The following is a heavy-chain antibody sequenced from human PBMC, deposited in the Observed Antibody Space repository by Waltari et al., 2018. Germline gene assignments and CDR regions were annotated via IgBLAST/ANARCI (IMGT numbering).Heavy chain of an antibody. D-gene: IGHD6-13*01. CDR2: ISWDGGST. Sequence: EVQLVESGGVVVQPGGSLRLSCAASGFTFDDYTMHWVRQAPGKGLEWVSLISWDGGSTYYADSVKGRFNISRDNSKNSLYLQMNSLRTEDTALYYCAKDAGQQLVYYFDYWGQGTLVTVAS. CDR3: AKDAGQQLVYYFDY. CDR1: GFTFDDYT. J-gene: IGHJ4*02. V-gene: IGHV3-43*01.